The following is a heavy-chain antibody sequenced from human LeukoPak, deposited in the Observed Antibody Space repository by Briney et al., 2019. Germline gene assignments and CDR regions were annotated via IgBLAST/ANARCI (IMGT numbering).Heavy chain of an antibody. CDR2: INPSGGST. CDR3: ARERLRFLEWLSPSAFDY. CDR1: GYTFTSYY. V-gene: IGHV1-46*01. J-gene: IGHJ4*02. D-gene: IGHD3-3*01. Sequence: ASVKVSCKASGYTFTSYYMHWVRQAPGQGLEWMGIINPSGGSTSYAQKFQGRVTMTRDTSTSTVYMELSSLRSENTAGYYCARERLRFLEWLSPSAFDYWGQGTLVTVSS.